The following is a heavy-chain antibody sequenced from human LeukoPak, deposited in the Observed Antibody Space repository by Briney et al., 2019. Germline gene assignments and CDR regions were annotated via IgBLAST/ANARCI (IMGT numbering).Heavy chain of an antibody. CDR1: GYSFTNYW. J-gene: IGHJ3*02. Sequence: GESLKISCKGSGYSFTNYWIGWVRQMPGKGLECMGIIYPGDSDTRYSPSFQGQVTISADKSISTAYLHWSSLRASDTAMYYCARIPFRLHQLANDAFDIWGQGTMVTVSS. D-gene: IGHD6-13*01. V-gene: IGHV5-51*01. CDR2: IYPGDSDT. CDR3: ARIPFRLHQLANDAFDI.